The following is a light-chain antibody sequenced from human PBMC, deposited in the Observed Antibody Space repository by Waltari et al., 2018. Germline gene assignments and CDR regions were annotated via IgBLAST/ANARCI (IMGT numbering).Light chain of an antibody. J-gene: IGLJ2*01. CDR2: EVS. CDR1: GSDVGGYHY. CDR3: CSYAGDYSWI. V-gene: IGLV2-11*01. Sequence: QSALTQPRSVSGSPGQSVTISCTGAGSDVGGYHYVPWYQQHPGKAPKLMLDEVSKRPSGVPDRFSGSKSGNTASLTISGLQAEDEADYYCCSYAGDYSWIFGGGTKVTVL.